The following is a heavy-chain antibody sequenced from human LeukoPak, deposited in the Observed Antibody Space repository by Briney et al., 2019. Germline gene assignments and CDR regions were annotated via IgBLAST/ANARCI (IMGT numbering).Heavy chain of an antibody. Sequence: PSETLSLTCTVSGGSISSSSYYWGWIRQPPGKGLEWTGSIYYSGSTYYNPSLKSRVTISVDTSKNQFSLKLSSVTAADTAVYYCARRGYSSSWYIPFDPWGQGTLVTVSS. CDR2: IYYSGST. V-gene: IGHV4-39*01. J-gene: IGHJ5*02. CDR3: ARRGYSSSWYIPFDP. CDR1: GGSISSSSYY. D-gene: IGHD6-13*01.